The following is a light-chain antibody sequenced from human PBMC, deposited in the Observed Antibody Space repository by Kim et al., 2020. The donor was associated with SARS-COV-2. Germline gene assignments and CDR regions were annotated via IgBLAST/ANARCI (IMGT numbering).Light chain of an antibody. CDR2: QHD. CDR3: QAWDSSAAV. CDR1: KLGDKY. V-gene: IGLV3-1*01. Sequence: SYELTQPPSVSVYPGQTARITCSGDKLGDKYAFWYQQKPGQSPVLVMFQHDKRPSGISQRFSGSNSGNTAILTISGTRTIDEADYYCQAWDSSAAVFGGG. J-gene: IGLJ2*01.